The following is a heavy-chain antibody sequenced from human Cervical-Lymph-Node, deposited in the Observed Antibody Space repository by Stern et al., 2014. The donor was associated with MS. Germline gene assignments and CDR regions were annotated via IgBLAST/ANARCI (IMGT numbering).Heavy chain of an antibody. V-gene: IGHV2-5*02. CDR3: ATHAPGVVPAALDY. Sequence: QVTLRESGPTLVKPTQTLTLTCTFSGFSLSTSGVGVGWIRQPPGKALEWLAFSYWDDSKRYSPSLKNRLSITKEASKNQVVLTMNNMDPVDAATFYCATHAPGVVPAALDYWGQGTLVTVS. D-gene: IGHD2-2*01. CDR2: SYWDDSK. J-gene: IGHJ4*02. CDR1: GFSLSTSGVG.